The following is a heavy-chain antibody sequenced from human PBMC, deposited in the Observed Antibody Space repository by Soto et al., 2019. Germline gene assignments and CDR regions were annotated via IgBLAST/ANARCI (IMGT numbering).Heavy chain of an antibody. V-gene: IGHV1-2*02. J-gene: IGHJ4*02. Sequence: QVQLVQSGAEVKKPGASVKVSCKASGYTFTGYYMHWVRQAPGQGLEWMGWINPNSGGTNYAQKFQGRVTMTRDTSISTAYMELSSLRSEDTAVYYCASPGRPGIAVAGTPSPFDYWGQGTLVTVSS. CDR1: GYTFTGYY. CDR2: INPNSGGT. CDR3: ASPGRPGIAVAGTPSPFDY. D-gene: IGHD6-19*01.